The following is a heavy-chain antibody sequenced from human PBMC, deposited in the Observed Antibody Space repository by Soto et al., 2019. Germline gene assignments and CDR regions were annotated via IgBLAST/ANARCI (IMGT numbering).Heavy chain of an antibody. J-gene: IGHJ6*02. D-gene: IGHD3-10*01. CDR2: INPTSGGT. CDR3: ARVGGGLASLGYYGMDV. Sequence: ASVKFSGYASGYNLFGSCIHGVPCPPGQGLEWMGWINPTSGGTNYAQRFQGWVTMTRDRSISTAYMELSRLKSDDTAVYYCARVGGGLASLGYYGMDVWGQGTTVTVSS. V-gene: IGHV1-2*04. CDR1: GYNLFGSC.